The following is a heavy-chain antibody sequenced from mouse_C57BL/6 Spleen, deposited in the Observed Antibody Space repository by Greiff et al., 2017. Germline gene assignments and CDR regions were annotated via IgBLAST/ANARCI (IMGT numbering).Heavy chain of an antibody. V-gene: IGHV3-1*01. D-gene: IGHD3-3*01. J-gene: IGHJ4*01. Sequence: EVQLQQSGPGMVKPSQSLSLTCTVTGYSITSGYDWHWIRHFPGNKLEWMGYISYSGSTNYNPSLKRRISITHDTSKNHFFLKLNSVTTEDTATYYCARGDGGYAMDYWGQGTSVTVSS. CDR3: ARGDGGYAMDY. CDR2: ISYSGST. CDR1: GYSITSGYD.